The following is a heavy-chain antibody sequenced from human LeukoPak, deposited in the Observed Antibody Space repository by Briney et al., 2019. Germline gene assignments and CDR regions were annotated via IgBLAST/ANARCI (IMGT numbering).Heavy chain of an antibody. V-gene: IGHV4-30-4*08. J-gene: IGHJ4*02. CDR3: ARVLGDYVALDY. Sequence: PSETLSLTCTVSGGSISSSNYYWGWIRQPPGKGLEWIGYIYYSGNTYYNPSLNSRVTISVDTSKNQFSLRLNSVTAADTAVYYCARVLGDYVALDYWGQGTLVTVSS. CDR2: IYYSGNT. D-gene: IGHD4-17*01. CDR1: GGSISSSNYY.